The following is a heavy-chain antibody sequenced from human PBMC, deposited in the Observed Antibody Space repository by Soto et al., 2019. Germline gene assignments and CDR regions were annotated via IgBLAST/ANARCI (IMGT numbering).Heavy chain of an antibody. CDR1: GGSISSGGYY. J-gene: IGHJ6*02. CDR2: IYYSGST. Sequence: KPSETLSLTCTVSGGSISSGGYYWSWIRQHPGKGLEWIGYIYYSGSTYYNPSLKSRVTISVDTSKNQFSLKLSSVTAADTAVYYCARRRSHYYYGMDVWGQGTTVTVSS. V-gene: IGHV4-31*03. CDR3: ARRRSHYYYGMDV.